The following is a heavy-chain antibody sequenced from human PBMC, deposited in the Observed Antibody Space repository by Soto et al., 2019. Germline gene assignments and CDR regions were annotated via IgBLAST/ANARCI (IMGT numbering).Heavy chain of an antibody. D-gene: IGHD3-16*01. J-gene: IGHJ4*02. CDR2: IYWNSNRI. CDR1: GFTSDDYA. CDR3: LKDVMPGGADC. Sequence: EVKLVESGGGLVQPGRSLRLSCVASGFTSDDYAMHWVRQAPGKGLEWVAGIYWNSNRIDYGDSVKGRFTISRDNAEKSLYLQMNGRGPEDTAMYFCLKDVMPGGADCWGQGTLVPVPS. V-gene: IGHV3-9*02.